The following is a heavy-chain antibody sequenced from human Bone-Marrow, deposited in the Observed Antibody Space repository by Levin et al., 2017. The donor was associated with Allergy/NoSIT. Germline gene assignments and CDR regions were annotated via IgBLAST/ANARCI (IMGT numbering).Heavy chain of an antibody. V-gene: IGHV1-8*01. Sequence: ASVKVSCKASGYTFTSYDINWVRQATGQGLEWMGWMNPNSGNTGYAQKFQGRVTMTRNTSISTAYMELSSLRSEDTAVYYCARSRDDILTGYYKAWFDPWGQGTLVTVSS. CDR2: MNPNSGNT. D-gene: IGHD3-9*01. J-gene: IGHJ5*02. CDR3: ARSRDDILTGYYKAWFDP. CDR1: GYTFTSYD.